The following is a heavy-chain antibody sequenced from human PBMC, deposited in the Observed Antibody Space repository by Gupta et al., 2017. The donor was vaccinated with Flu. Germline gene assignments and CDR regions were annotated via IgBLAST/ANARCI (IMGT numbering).Heavy chain of an antibody. D-gene: IGHD6-19*01. J-gene: IGHJ4*02. CDR1: FTFSSYW. CDR3: ARDMAVAGTDY. Sequence: FTFSSYWMSWVRQAPGKGLEWVANIKQDGSEKYYVDSVKGRFTISRDNAKNSLYLQMNSLRAEDTAVYYCARDMAVAGTDYWGQGTLVTVSS. V-gene: IGHV3-7*01. CDR2: IKQDGSEK.